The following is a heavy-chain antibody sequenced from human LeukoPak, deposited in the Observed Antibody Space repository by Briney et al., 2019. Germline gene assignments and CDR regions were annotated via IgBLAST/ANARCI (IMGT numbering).Heavy chain of an antibody. J-gene: IGHJ3*02. Sequence: GGSLRLSCAASGFTFSNFAMSWVRQTPGKGLEWVSGIGGSGASTYYAASVKGRFTISRDNSRNTLYLQMNSLRAEDTAVYYCAKDLRPLNYDAFDIWGQGTMVAVSS. CDR1: GFTFSNFA. CDR3: AKDLRPLNYDAFDI. CDR2: IGGSGAST. V-gene: IGHV3-23*01. D-gene: IGHD3-9*01.